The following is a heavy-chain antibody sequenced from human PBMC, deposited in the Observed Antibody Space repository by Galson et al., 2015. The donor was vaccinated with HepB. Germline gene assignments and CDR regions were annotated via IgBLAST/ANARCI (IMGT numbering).Heavy chain of an antibody. Sequence: SLRLSCAASGFTFSSYAMSWVRQAPGKGLEWVSAISGSGGSTYYADSVKGRFTISRDNSKNTLYLQMNSLRVEDTAVYYCAKVRGREEYSGSYYYYYYYGMDVWGQGTTVTVSS. D-gene: IGHD1-26*01. CDR3: AKVRGREEYSGSYYYYYYYGMDV. J-gene: IGHJ6*02. V-gene: IGHV3-23*01. CDR1: GFTFSSYA. CDR2: ISGSGGST.